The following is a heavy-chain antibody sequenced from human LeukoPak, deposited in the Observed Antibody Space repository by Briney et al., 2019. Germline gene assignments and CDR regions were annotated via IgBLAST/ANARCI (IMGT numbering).Heavy chain of an antibody. J-gene: IGHJ4*02. CDR3: ARVGILTGYYTLYFDY. Sequence: ASVKVSCKASGGTFSSYDISWVRQAPGQGFEWMGWISAYNGNTNYAQKLQGRVTMTTDTSTSTAYMELRSLRSDDTAVYYCARVGILTGYYTLYFDYWGQGTLVTVSS. CDR1: GGTFSSYD. V-gene: IGHV1-18*01. D-gene: IGHD3-9*01. CDR2: ISAYNGNT.